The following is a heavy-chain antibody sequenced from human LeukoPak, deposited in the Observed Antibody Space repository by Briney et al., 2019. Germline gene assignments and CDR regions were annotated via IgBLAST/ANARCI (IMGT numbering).Heavy chain of an antibody. CDR1: GFSFSSYG. D-gene: IGHD2-21*02. Sequence: PGGSLRLSCATSGFSFSSYGMHWVRQAPGKGLEWVANINQDGTDKYYVDSVKGRFTISRDNAKNSLYLQMNSLRAEDMAVYYCARGYCGGDCYGDWGQGTLVTVSS. CDR3: ARGYCGGDCYGD. V-gene: IGHV3-7*01. CDR2: INQDGTDK. J-gene: IGHJ1*01.